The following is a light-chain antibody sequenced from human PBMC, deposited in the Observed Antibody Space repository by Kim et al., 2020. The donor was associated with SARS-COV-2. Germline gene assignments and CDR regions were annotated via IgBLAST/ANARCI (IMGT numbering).Light chain of an antibody. V-gene: IGLV3-9*01. J-gene: IGLJ2*01. CDR1: NRGSKN. Sequence: ALGRPAKITGGGNNRGSKNGHGDQQKPGQAPVLVIYRDSKRPAGIPVRFSGSNSGNTATLTISRAQAGDEADYYCQVWDSSTRGVVFGGGTQLTVL. CDR2: RDS. CDR3: QVWDSSTRGVV.